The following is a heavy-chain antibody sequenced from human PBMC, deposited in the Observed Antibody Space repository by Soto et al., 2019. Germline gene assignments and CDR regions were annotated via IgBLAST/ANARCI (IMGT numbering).Heavy chain of an antibody. D-gene: IGHD3-22*01. CDR1: GGTCSSYA. V-gene: IGHV1-69*13. J-gene: IGHJ4*02. CDR2: IIPIFGTA. CDR3: AREDYYDSSGYYG. Sequence: SVKFSCEASGGTCSSYAITWLLQAPGQGLEWMGGIIPIFGTANYAQKFQGRVTITADESTSTAYMELSSLRSEDTAVYYCAREDYYDSSGYYGCGQGTLVTVSS.